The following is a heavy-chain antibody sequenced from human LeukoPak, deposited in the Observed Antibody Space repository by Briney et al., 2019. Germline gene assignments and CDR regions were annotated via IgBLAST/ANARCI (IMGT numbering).Heavy chain of an antibody. J-gene: IGHJ6*02. CDR2: ISFDGKTA. CDR3: AKYREPDYYGLGL. CDR1: GFAFGSYG. Sequence: GGSLRLSCAASGFAFGSYGMHWVRQAPVKVLEWVTVISFDGKTAYYADSVKGRFTISRDNSKNILYLQMNSLRPEDTAVYYCAKYREPDYYGLGLWGQGTTVTVSS. D-gene: IGHD1-26*01. V-gene: IGHV3-30*18.